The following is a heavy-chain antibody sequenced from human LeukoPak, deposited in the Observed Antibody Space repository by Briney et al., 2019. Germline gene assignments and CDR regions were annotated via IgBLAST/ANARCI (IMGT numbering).Heavy chain of an antibody. J-gene: IGHJ4*02. D-gene: IGHD1-7*01. V-gene: IGHV3-21*01. Sequence: DPGGSLRLSCAASGFTFSSYSMNWVRQAPGKGLEWVSSISSSSSYIYYADSVKGRFTISRDNAKNSLYLQMNSLRAEDTAVYYCARDGLTGTTFAHFDYWGQGTLVTVSS. CDR3: ARDGLTGTTFAHFDY. CDR1: GFTFSSYS. CDR2: ISSSSSYI.